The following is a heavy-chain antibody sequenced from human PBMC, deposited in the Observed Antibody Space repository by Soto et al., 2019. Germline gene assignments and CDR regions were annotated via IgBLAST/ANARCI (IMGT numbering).Heavy chain of an antibody. D-gene: IGHD3-3*01. CDR3: AKDRVLRFLEWLLEQYFDY. V-gene: IGHV3-23*01. CDR2: ISGSGGST. J-gene: IGHJ4*02. CDR1: GFTFSSYA. Sequence: LRLSCAASGFTFSSYAMSWVRQAPGKGLEWVSAISGSGGSTYYADSVKGRFTISRDNSKNTLYLQMNSLRAEDTAVYYCAKDRVLRFLEWLLEQYFDYWGQGTLVTVSS.